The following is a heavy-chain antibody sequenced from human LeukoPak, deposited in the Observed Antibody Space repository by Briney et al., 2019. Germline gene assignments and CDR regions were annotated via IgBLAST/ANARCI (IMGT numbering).Heavy chain of an antibody. CDR2: IRYDGGNK. CDR1: GFTFSSYG. Sequence: GGSLRLSCAASGFTFSSYGMHWVRQAPGKGLEWVAFIRYDGGNKYYADSVKGRFTISRDNSKNMLYLQMNSLRAEDTSMYYCAKDTRATVTTGNWFDPWGQGTLVTVSS. V-gene: IGHV3-30*02. J-gene: IGHJ5*02. CDR3: AKDTRATVTTGNWFDP. D-gene: IGHD4-17*01.